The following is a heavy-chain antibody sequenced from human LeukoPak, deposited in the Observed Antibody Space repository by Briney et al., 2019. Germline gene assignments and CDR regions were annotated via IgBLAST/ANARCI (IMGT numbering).Heavy chain of an antibody. Sequence: GGSLRLSCAGSGFTFINYWMSWVRQAPGRGLEWVANIKQDGSEYYYVDSVKGRFTISRDNAKNSLYLQMNSLRVEDTAVYYCARERGYSSGWSFDYWGQGTLVTVSS. J-gene: IGHJ4*02. CDR2: IKQDGSEY. CDR1: GFTFINYW. V-gene: IGHV3-7*01. D-gene: IGHD6-19*01. CDR3: ARERGYSSGWSFDY.